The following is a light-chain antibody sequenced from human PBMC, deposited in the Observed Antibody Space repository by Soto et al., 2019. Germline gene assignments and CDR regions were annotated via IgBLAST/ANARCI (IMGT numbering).Light chain of an antibody. V-gene: IGKV3-20*01. CDR2: GAS. CDR3: QQYGSSLRT. Sequence: EIVLTQSPGTLSLSPGERATLSCSASQSVSSSYLAWYQQKPGQAPRLLIYGASSRATGIPDRFSGSGSGTDFTLNISRLEPEDFAVYYCQQYGSSLRTFGQGTKVEIK. CDR1: QSVSSSY. J-gene: IGKJ1*01.